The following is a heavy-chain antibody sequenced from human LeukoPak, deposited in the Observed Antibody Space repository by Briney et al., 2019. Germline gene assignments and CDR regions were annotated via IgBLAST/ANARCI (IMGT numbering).Heavy chain of an antibody. V-gene: IGHV3-23*01. CDR3: AKSLGIFWSGYYPNY. CDR1: GFTFSNYA. D-gene: IGHD3-3*01. Sequence: GGSLRLSCGASGFTFSNYAMSWVRQAPGKGLEWDSGISGSGVSTYNADSVKGRFTISRDNSKNTLYLQMNSLRAEDTAVYYCAKSLGIFWSGYYPNYWGQGTLVTVSS. CDR2: ISGSGVST. J-gene: IGHJ4*02.